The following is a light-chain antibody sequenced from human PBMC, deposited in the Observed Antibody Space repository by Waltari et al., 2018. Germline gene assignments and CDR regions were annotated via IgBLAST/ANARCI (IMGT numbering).Light chain of an antibody. CDR3: QQANSFPIT. J-gene: IGKJ5*01. Sequence: DIQMTQSPSSVSASVGDRVTITCRSSQGISIWLAWYQQKPGKAPRLLIYAATSLQSGVPSRFSGSGSGTDFTLTISSLQPEDFATYYCQQANSFPITFGQGTRLEIK. V-gene: IGKV1-12*01. CDR1: QGISIW. CDR2: AAT.